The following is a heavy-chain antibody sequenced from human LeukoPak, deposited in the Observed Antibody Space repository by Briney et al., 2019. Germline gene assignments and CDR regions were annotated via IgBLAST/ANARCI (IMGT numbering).Heavy chain of an antibody. V-gene: IGHV4-30-4*08. CDR1: GGSISSGDYY. CDR3: VREDSSSWFSDY. D-gene: IGHD6-13*01. CDR2: IYYTGIT. Sequence: SETLSLTCTVSGGSISSGDYYWSWIRQPPGKGLEWIGYIYYTGITFYHPSLNSRLTISVDTSKNQFSLNLTSVTAADTALYYCVREDSSSWFSDYWGQGTLVTVSS. J-gene: IGHJ4*02.